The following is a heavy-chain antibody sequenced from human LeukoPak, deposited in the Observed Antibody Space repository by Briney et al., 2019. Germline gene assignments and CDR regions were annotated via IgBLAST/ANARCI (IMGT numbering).Heavy chain of an antibody. J-gene: IGHJ4*02. Sequence: GGSLRLSCAASGFTFSSYSMNWVRQAPGKGLGWVAFIRHDGSIKDYADSVKGRSTISRDNSKNTLYLQMNSLRAEDTAVYYCAKDSLADIDYWGQGTLVTVSS. D-gene: IGHD3-16*01. CDR2: IRHDGSIK. CDR3: AKDSLADIDY. CDR1: GFTFSSYS. V-gene: IGHV3-30*02.